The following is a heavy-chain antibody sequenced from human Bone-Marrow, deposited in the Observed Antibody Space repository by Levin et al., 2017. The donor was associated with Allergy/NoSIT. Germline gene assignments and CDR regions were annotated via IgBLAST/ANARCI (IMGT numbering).Heavy chain of an antibody. D-gene: IGHD6-19*01. CDR1: GFTFSSYA. CDR2: ISGSGGST. Sequence: GGSLRLSCAASGFTFSSYAMSWVRQAPGKGLEWVSAISGSGGSTYYADSVKGRFTISRDNSKNTLYLQMNSLRAEDTAVYYCAKLPSGYSSGWYVPDAFDIWGQGTMVTVSS. CDR3: AKLPSGYSSGWYVPDAFDI. J-gene: IGHJ3*02. V-gene: IGHV3-23*01.